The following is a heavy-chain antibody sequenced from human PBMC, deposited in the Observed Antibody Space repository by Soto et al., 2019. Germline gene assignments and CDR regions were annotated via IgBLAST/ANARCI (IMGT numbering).Heavy chain of an antibody. CDR1: GYTFTGYY. Sequence: GASLKVCCKASGYTFTGYYMHWVRQAPGQGLEWMGWIDPNSGGTNYAQKFQGRVTMTRDTSISTAYMELSRLRSDDTAVYYCAREGGYCSSTSFYRGAKYYGSGSYSYYFDYSGHGTLSTVSS. CDR3: AREGGYCSSTSFYRGAKYYGSGSYSYYFDY. D-gene: IGHD2-2*02. J-gene: IGHJ4*01. CDR2: IDPNSGGT. V-gene: IGHV1-2*02.